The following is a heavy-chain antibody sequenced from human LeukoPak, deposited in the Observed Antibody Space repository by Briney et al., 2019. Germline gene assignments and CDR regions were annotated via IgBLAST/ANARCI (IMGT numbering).Heavy chain of an antibody. Sequence: SETLSLTCAVYGGSFSGYYWSWIRQPPGKGLEWIGEINHSGSTNYNPSLKSRVTISVDTSKNQFSLKLSSVTAADTAVYYCARAAPLDDFWSGGRFDPWGQGTLVTVPS. CDR2: INHSGST. D-gene: IGHD3/OR15-3a*01. J-gene: IGHJ5*02. CDR3: ARAAPLDDFWSGGRFDP. V-gene: IGHV4-34*01. CDR1: GGSFSGYY.